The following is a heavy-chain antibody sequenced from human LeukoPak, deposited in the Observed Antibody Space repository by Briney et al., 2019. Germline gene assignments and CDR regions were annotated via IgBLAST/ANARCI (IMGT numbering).Heavy chain of an antibody. CDR1: VFVFKSYN. Sequence: PGGSLRLSCAASVFVFKSYNMHCVRQAPGKGLEWVSYISSSSSTIFYADSVKGRFTISRDNAKNSLYLQMNSLRDEDTAVCYCARGLYYTGSGSTRFCYWGQGTLVTVSS. V-gene: IGHV3-48*02. D-gene: IGHD3-10*01. CDR3: ARGLYYTGSGSTRFCY. J-gene: IGHJ4*02. CDR2: ISSSSSTI.